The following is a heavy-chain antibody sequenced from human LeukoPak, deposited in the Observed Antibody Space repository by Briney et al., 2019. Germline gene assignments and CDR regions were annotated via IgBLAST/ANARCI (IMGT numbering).Heavy chain of an antibody. CDR1: GYTFTSYA. CDR3: ARDADGDYVMDY. CDR2: INAGNGNI. V-gene: IGHV1-3*01. Sequence: ASVKVSCKASGYTFTSYAMHWVRQAPGQRLEWMGWINAGNGNIKYSQKFQGRVTITRDTSASTAYMELSSLRSEGTAVYYCARDADGDYVMDYWGQGTLVTVSS. D-gene: IGHD4-17*01. J-gene: IGHJ4*02.